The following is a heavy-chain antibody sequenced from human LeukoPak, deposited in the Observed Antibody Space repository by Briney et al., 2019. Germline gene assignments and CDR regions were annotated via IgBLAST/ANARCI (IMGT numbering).Heavy chain of an antibody. V-gene: IGHV4-34*01. CDR1: GGSFSGYY. D-gene: IGHD2-2*01. Sequence: PSETLSLTCAVYGGSFSGYYWRWIRQPPGKGLEWIGEINHSGSTNYNPSLKSRVTISVDTSKNQFSLKLSSVTAADTAVYYCARRVVVPAAAKMAAFDIWGQGTMVTVSS. J-gene: IGHJ3*02. CDR3: ARRVVVPAAAKMAAFDI. CDR2: INHSGST.